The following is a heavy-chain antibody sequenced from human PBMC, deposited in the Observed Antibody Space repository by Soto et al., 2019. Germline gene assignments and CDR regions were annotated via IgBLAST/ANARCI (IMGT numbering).Heavy chain of an antibody. J-gene: IGHJ4*02. CDR3: ARSGDNYNRLDY. CDR1: GFTFSDYY. Sequence: GSLRLSFEGSGFTFSDYYISWIRQAPGKGLEWISYSSNSGTFSRYADSVKGRFSISRDNTKNLLYLQMNSLRAEDTAVYYCARSGDNYNRLDYWGQGTPVTVSS. D-gene: IGHD1-1*01. V-gene: IGHV3-11*06. CDR2: SSNSGTFS.